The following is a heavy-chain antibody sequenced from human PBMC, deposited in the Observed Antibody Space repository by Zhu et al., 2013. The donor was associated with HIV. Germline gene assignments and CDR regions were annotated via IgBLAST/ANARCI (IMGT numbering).Heavy chain of an antibody. D-gene: IGHD3-22*01. Sequence: QVQLVQSGAEVKKPGSSVKVSCKASGGTFSNYGFSWVRQAPGQGLEWMGGIIPIFGTANYAQKFQGRVTITADESTSTAYMELSSLRSEDTAVYYCARGPDSSGYYPIPLGMDVWGQGTTVTVSS. CDR1: GGTFSNYG. J-gene: IGHJ6*02. CDR2: IIPIFGTA. V-gene: IGHV1-69*12. CDR3: ARGPDSSGYYPIPLGMDV.